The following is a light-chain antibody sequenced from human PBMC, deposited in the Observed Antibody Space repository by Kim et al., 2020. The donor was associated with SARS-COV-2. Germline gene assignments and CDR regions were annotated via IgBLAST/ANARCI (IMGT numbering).Light chain of an antibody. Sequence: NLMLTQPHSVSESPGKTVTLSCTRSSGSIASDYVQWYQQRPGSAPTTVIYENYQRPSGVPDRFSGSIDRSSNSASLTISGLRTEDEADYYCQSYDTSDQVFGGGTKLTVL. CDR2: ENY. V-gene: IGLV6-57*04. CDR1: SGSIASDY. CDR3: QSYDTSDQV. J-gene: IGLJ3*02.